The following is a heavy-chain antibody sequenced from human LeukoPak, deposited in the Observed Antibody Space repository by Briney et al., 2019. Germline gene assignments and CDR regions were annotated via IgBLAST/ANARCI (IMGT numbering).Heavy chain of an antibody. J-gene: IGHJ6*03. V-gene: IGHV3-23*01. CDR2: ISTSGGST. CDR1: EFPFSNYG. CDR3: AKADYGDYANYMDV. Sequence: GGTLRLSCAASEFPFSNYGMSWVRQAPGKGLEWVSSISTSGGSTYYADSVKGRFTISRDNSKNSLYLQMNSLRTEDTALYYCAKADYGDYANYMDVWGKGTTVTVSS. D-gene: IGHD4-17*01.